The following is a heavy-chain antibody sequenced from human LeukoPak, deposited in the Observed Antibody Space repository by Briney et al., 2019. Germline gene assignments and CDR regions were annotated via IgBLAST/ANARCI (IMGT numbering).Heavy chain of an antibody. J-gene: IGHJ5*02. CDR3: ASQRSRYCSSTSCRAFDP. Sequence: PSETLSLTCAVYGGSFSGYYWSWIRQPPGKGLECIGEINHSGSTNYNPSLKSRVTISVDTSKNQFSLKLSSVTAADTAVYYCASQRSRYCSSTSCRAFDPWGQGTLVTVSS. V-gene: IGHV4-34*01. CDR2: INHSGST. D-gene: IGHD2-2*01. CDR1: GGSFSGYY.